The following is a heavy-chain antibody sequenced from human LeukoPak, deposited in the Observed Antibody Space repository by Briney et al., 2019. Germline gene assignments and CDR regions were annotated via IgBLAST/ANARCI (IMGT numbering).Heavy chain of an antibody. CDR2: IYYSGST. J-gene: IGHJ6*02. CDR1: GGSISSSSYY. Sequence: PSETLSLTCTVSGGSISSSSYYWGWIRQPPGKGLEWIGSIYYSGSTYYNPSLKSRVTISVDTSKNQFSLKLSSVTAADTAVYYCARDFLRYYYDSSGYYSNYYYYGMDVWGQGTTVTVSS. V-gene: IGHV4-39*07. CDR3: ARDFLRYYYDSSGYYSNYYYYGMDV. D-gene: IGHD3-22*01.